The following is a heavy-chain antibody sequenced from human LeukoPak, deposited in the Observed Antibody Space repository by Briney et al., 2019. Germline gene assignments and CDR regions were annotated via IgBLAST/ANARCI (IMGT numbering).Heavy chain of an antibody. V-gene: IGHV4-39*07. D-gene: IGHD5-18*01. CDR2: IYYSGST. CDR1: GGSISSSSYY. CDR3: ARRRWLDAFDI. J-gene: IGHJ3*02. Sequence: PSETLSLTCTVSGGSISSSSYYWGWIRQPPGKGLEWIGSIYYSGSTYYNPSLKSRVTISVDTSKNQFSLKLSSVTAADTAVYYCARRRWLDAFDIWGQGTMVTVSS.